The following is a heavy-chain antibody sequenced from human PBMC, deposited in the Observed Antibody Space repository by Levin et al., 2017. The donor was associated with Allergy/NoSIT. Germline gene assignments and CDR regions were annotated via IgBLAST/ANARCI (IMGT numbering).Heavy chain of an antibody. CDR2: ISSSGSTI. D-gene: IGHD6-6*01. CDR3: ARVGAPSIAARLFYYYGMDV. Sequence: LSLTCAASGFTFSSYEMNWVRQAPGKGLEWVSYISSSGSTIYYADSVKGRFTISRDNAKNSLYLQMNSLRAEDTAVYYCARVGAPSIAARLFYYYGMDVWGQGTTVTVSS. CDR1: GFTFSSYE. J-gene: IGHJ6*02. V-gene: IGHV3-48*03.